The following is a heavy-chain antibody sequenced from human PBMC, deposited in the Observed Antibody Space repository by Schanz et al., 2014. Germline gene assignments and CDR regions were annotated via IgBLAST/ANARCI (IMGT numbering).Heavy chain of an antibody. Sequence: EVKLLESGGTLVRPGGSLRLSCAASEFTFSTDAMSWVRQAPGKGLEWLSVISASGGDTYYADSVKGRFTISRDNSKNTLYLQMNSLRAEDTAVYYCAKSLESCPGGRCSRGYFDYWGQGTLVTVSS. CDR1: EFTFSTDA. V-gene: IGHV3-23*01. CDR3: AKSLESCPGGRCSRGYFDY. CDR2: ISASGGDT. D-gene: IGHD2-8*02. J-gene: IGHJ4*02.